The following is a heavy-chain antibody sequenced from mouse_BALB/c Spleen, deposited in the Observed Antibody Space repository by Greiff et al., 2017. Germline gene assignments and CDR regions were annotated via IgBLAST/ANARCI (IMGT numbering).Heavy chain of an antibody. V-gene: IGHV1-69*02. Sequence: QVQLQQPGAELVRPGASVKLSCKASGYTFTSYWINWVKQRPGQGLEWIGNIYPSDSYTNYNQKFKDKATLTVDKSSSTAYMQLSSPTSEDSAVYYGTRGVLRIRSYFDYWGQGTTLTVSS. CDR1: GYTFTSYW. J-gene: IGHJ2*01. D-gene: IGHD1-2*01. CDR2: IYPSDSYT. CDR3: TRGVLRIRSYFDY.